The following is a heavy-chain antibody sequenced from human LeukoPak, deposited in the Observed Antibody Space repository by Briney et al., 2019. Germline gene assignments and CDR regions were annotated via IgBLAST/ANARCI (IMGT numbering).Heavy chain of an antibody. J-gene: IGHJ4*02. CDR1: GGPISSYY. Sequence: PSETLSLTCTVSGGPISSYYWSWIRQPPGKGLEWIGYIYTSGSTNYNPSLKSRVTISVDTSKNQFSLKLSSVTAADTAVYYCASWPNYYDSSGYPVDYWGQGTLVTVSS. CDR3: ASWPNYYDSSGYPVDY. CDR2: IYTSGST. V-gene: IGHV4-4*09. D-gene: IGHD3-22*01.